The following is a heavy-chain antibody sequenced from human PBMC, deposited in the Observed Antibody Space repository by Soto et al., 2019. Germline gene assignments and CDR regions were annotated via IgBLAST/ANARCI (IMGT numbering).Heavy chain of an antibody. CDR1: GFTVISNY. J-gene: IGHJ6*02. D-gene: IGHD4-17*01. Sequence: EVQLVESGGGLVQPGGSLRLSCAASGFTVISNYMHWVRQAPGKGLEWVSILYSGGNTYYGDSVKGRFTVSRDNSENKLYLQMNSLRAEDTAVYYCARAVPPRRDGMDVWGQGTTVTVSS. CDR3: ARAVPPRRDGMDV. CDR2: LYSGGNT. V-gene: IGHV3-66*01.